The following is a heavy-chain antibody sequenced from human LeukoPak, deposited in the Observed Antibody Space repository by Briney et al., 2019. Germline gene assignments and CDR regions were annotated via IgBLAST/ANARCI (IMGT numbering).Heavy chain of an antibody. CDR2: ISYDGSNK. D-gene: IGHD6-13*01. V-gene: IGHV3-30*03. CDR1: GFDFSIYG. CDR3: ARDEGAAASPGYFDY. Sequence: GGSLRVSCVASGFDFSIYGMDWVRQAPGKGLEWVAVISYDGSNKYYADSVKGRFTISRDNSKNTLYLQMNSLRAEDTAVYYCARDEGAAASPGYFDYWGQGTLVTVSS. J-gene: IGHJ4*02.